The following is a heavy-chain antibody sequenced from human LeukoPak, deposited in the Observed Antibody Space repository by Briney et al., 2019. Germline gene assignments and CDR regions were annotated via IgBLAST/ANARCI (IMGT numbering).Heavy chain of an antibody. CDR1: GDSVSRSDSY. J-gene: IGHJ1*01. CDR2: IYYSGRT. V-gene: IGHV4-39*01. D-gene: IGHD3-22*01. CDR3: ARRRYYDGSGYLE. Sequence: PSETLSLTYSVSGDSVSRSDSYWDWIRQPPGKGLEWIGTIYYSGRTYYSPSPKSRVTMSVDPSNNQFSLNLRSVTAADTAVYYCARRRYYDGSGYLEWGQGTLLSVSS.